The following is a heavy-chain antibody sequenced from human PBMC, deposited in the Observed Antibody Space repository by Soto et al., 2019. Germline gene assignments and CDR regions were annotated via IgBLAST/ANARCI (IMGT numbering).Heavy chain of an antibody. J-gene: IGHJ6*02. CDR3: AAPRDEYGSGVSWFTYGMDI. V-gene: IGHV3-23*01. D-gene: IGHD3-10*01. CDR1: GFTFSDFA. CDR2: LDGAGGST. Sequence: GGSLRLSSLASGFTFSDFAMTWVRHVTGRGLEWVASLDGAGGSTYYAESVRGRFSISRDNSQNTLFLQMKRLTVDDTAIYYCAAPRDEYGSGVSWFTYGMDIWGQGTTVTVSS.